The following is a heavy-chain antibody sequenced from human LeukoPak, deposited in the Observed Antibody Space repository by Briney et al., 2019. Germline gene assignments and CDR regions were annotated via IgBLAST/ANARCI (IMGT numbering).Heavy chain of an antibody. V-gene: IGHV4-61*02. CDR2: IYTSGST. D-gene: IGHD2-2*02. CDR1: GGSISSGSYY. Sequence: SETLSLTCTVSGGSISSGSYYWSWIRQPAGKGLEWIGRIYTSGSTNYNPSLKSRVTISVDTSKNQFSLKLSSVTAADTAVYYCARGRYCRSTSCYKAYWYFDLWGRGTLVTVSS. J-gene: IGHJ2*01. CDR3: ARGRYCRSTSCYKAYWYFDL.